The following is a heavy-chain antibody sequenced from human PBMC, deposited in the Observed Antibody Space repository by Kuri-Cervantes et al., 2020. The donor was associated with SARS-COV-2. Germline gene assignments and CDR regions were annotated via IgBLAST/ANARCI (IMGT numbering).Heavy chain of an antibody. CDR2: IRYDGSNK. CDR1: GFTFSSYG. CDR3: ARWCNKMPWYYYGMDV. D-gene: IGHD2-8*01. Sequence: GGSLRLSCAASGFTFSSYGMHWVRQAPGKGLEWVAFIRYDGSNKYYADSVKGRFTIARDDSKNTLYLQMNSLRAEDTAVYYCARWCNKMPWYYYGMDVWGQGTTVTVSS. J-gene: IGHJ6*02. V-gene: IGHV3-30*02.